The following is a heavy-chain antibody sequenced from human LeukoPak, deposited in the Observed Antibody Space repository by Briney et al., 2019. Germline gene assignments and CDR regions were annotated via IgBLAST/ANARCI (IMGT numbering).Heavy chain of an antibody. CDR3: ARPGRGRYSGYDWFPYYFDY. CDR2: IIPIIGTA. CDR1: GGTFSSYT. V-gene: IGHV1-69*16. J-gene: IGHJ4*02. Sequence: SVKVSCKASGGTFSSYTICWVRQAPGQGLEWMGGIIPIIGTANYAQKFQGRVTMTRDESTSTAYMELSSLRSEDTAVYYCARPGRGRYSGYDWFPYYFDYWGQGTLVTVAS. D-gene: IGHD5-12*01.